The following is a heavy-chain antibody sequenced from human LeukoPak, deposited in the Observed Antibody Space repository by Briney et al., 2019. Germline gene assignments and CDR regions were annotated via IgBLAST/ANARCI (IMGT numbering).Heavy chain of an antibody. CDR3: ARDPGDTDWYNFDF. J-gene: IGHJ4*02. V-gene: IGHV4-59*11. D-gene: IGHD3-9*01. CDR1: VGSPSGHF. CDR2: IHSSGGT. Sequence: PSETLSLTRTVSVGSPSGHFWSWFRRPPGRGLENVGYIHSSGGTNYNPPYRSRVTASLQMSKNQFSLSLSSVTAADTAVYYCARDPGDTDWYNFDFWGQGILVTVSS.